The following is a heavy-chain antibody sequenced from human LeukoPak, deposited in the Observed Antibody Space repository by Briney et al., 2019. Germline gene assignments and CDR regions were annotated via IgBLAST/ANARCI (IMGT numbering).Heavy chain of an antibody. D-gene: IGHD4-23*01. CDR1: ALTFSNYA. CDR2: ISGSGDTT. CDR3: AKDYGDNPFDY. V-gene: IGHV3-23*01. J-gene: IGHJ4*02. Sequence: GGSLRLSCAASALTFSNYAMTWVRQAPGKGLEWVSTISGSGDTTYYAASVKGRFTITRDNSIHTLYLQMNNLRAEDTAFYYCAKDYGDNPFDYWGQGTLVTVSS.